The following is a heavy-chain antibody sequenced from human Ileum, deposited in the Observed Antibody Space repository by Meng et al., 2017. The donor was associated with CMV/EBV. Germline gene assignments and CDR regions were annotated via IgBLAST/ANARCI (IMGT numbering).Heavy chain of an antibody. J-gene: IGHJ4*02. Sequence: SCKASGYSFNTCYVVWVRQAPGQGLECMGCINPDTGDTNYAQMVQGRVTMTTDTSTNTAFMELRSLRSDDTAVYYCATDLPAESFDYWGQGTLVTVSS. CDR3: ATDLPAESFDY. V-gene: IGHV1-18*04. CDR2: INPDTGDT. D-gene: IGHD3-10*01. CDR1: GYSFNTCY.